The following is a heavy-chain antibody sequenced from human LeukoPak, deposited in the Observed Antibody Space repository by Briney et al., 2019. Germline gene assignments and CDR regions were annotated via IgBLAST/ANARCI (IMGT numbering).Heavy chain of an antibody. J-gene: IGHJ6*03. CDR2: INPNSGGT. D-gene: IGHD2-2*01. CDR1: GYTFTGYY. V-gene: IGHV1-2*02. Sequence: ASVKVSCKASGYTFTGYYMHWVRQAPGQGLEWMGWINPNSGGTNFAPKFQGRVTMTRDTSISTGYMELDRLRSDDTAVYYCARQMEICSSTGCLDHYMDVWGKGTTVIVSS. CDR3: ARQMEICSSTGCLDHYMDV.